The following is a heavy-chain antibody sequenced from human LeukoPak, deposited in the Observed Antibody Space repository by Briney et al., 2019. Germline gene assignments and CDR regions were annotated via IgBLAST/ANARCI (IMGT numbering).Heavy chain of an antibody. D-gene: IGHD6-19*01. Sequence: GGSLRLSCAASGFTFRSYTMSWVRQAPGGGLEWVSAIDGLGYSTYFVDSVNGRFTISRDNSQNTLYLEMNSLTAEDTAVYYCAKELRSHTGWPFDYWGQGALVTVSS. CDR3: AKELRSHTGWPFDY. CDR1: GFTFRSYT. CDR2: IDGLGYST. J-gene: IGHJ4*02. V-gene: IGHV3-23*01.